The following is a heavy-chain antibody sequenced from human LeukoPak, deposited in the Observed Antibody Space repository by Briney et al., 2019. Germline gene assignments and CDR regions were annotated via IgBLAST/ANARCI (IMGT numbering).Heavy chain of an antibody. CDR1: GFTFSINS. V-gene: IGHV3-53*01. D-gene: IGHD3-10*01. Sequence: GGSLRLSCTVSGFTFSINSMSWVRQAPGKGLEWVSSIYSGGNTHYSDSVKGRFTISRDNSKNTLYLQMNSLRAEDTAVYYCARDFRHRGSGSYGYYYYMDVWGKGTTVTISS. J-gene: IGHJ6*03. CDR2: IYSGGNT. CDR3: ARDFRHRGSGSYGYYYYMDV.